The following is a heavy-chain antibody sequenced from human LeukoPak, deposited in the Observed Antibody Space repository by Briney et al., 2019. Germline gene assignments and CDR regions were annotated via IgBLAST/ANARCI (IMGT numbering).Heavy chain of an antibody. D-gene: IGHD5-18*01. CDR3: ARDGGYSYGYAAVDY. V-gene: IGHV3-11*01. CDR2: ISSSGSTI. CDR1: GFTFSDYY. J-gene: IGHJ4*02. Sequence: GGSPRLSCAASGFTFSDYYMSWIRQAPGKGLEWVSYISSSGSTIYYADSVKGRFTISRDNAKNSLYPQMNSLRAEDTAVYYCARDGGYSYGYAAVDYWGQGTLVTVSS.